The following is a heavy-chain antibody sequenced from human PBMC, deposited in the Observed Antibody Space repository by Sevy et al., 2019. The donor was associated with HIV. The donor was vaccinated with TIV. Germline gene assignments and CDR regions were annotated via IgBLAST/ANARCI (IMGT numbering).Heavy chain of an antibody. CDR2: VKQDMSEK. Sequence: GGSLRLSCAASGFTFSTYNMHWVRQAPGKGLEWVANVKQDMSEKYYADSVKGRFTISRDNAKNSLYLQMNSLRAEDTAVYYCARAQQVTMLVVIGGLYFDLWGQGTLVTVSS. V-gene: IGHV3-7*01. CDR1: GFTFSTYN. D-gene: IGHD2-21*01. CDR3: ARAQQVTMLVVIGGLYFDL. J-gene: IGHJ4*02.